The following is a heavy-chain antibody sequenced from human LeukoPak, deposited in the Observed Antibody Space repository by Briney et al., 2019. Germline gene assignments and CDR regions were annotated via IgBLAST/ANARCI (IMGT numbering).Heavy chain of an antibody. CDR3: AVAPNPYYFDH. CDR1: GVTVSSHY. CDR2: IYDNGKT. Sequence: GGSLRLSCAASGVTVSSHYMSWVRQAPGKGLEWVSVIYDNGKTYSADSVKGRFTISRDNSKNTLYLQMNSLRTEDTAVYYCAVAPNPYYFDHRGQGALVTVSS. V-gene: IGHV3-53*01. J-gene: IGHJ4*02.